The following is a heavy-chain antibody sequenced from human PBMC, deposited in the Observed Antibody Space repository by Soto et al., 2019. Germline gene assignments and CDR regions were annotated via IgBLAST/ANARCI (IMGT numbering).Heavy chain of an antibody. V-gene: IGHV3-72*01. D-gene: IGHD3-16*01. Sequence: PGGSLRLSCAASGFTFSAHYMDWVRQALGKGLEWVGRIRNRGQSHIADYAASVKGRFIMSRDDSENLLHLQMNSLKTEDTDVYYCVRDTYTALDYWGQGTLVTVYS. J-gene: IGHJ4*02. CDR1: GFTFSAHY. CDR3: VRDTYTALDY. CDR2: IRNRGQSHIA.